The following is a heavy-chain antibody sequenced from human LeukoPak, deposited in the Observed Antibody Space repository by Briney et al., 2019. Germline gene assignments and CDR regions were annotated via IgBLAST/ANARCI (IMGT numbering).Heavy chain of an antibody. V-gene: IGHV3-30*18. CDR1: GFTFSSYC. CDR2: ISEDGGNT. D-gene: IGHD3-10*01. Sequence: PGGSLSLSCATSGFTFSSYCIHWVRQAPGKGLEWVAAISEDGGNTHYGDSVKGRFAISRDNSKKTLYLQMNSLRAEDTAMYYCAKYLARGITPYYYYDIDVWGQGTTVTVSS. J-gene: IGHJ6*02. CDR3: AKYLARGITPYYYYDIDV.